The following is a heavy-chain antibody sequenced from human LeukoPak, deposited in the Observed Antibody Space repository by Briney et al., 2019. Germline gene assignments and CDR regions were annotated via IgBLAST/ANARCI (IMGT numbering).Heavy chain of an antibody. V-gene: IGHV4-4*08. Sequence: SETLSLTCTVSGGSISSYSWSWIRQPPGKGLEWIGYMYSRGSTNDNPSLKSRVTISRDTSKNEVSLKLTSVTAADTAMYYCASTYGDLYYMLWGQGTLVTVSS. CDR1: GGSISSYS. J-gene: IGHJ4*02. CDR3: ASTYGDLYYML. D-gene: IGHD4-17*01. CDR2: MYSRGST.